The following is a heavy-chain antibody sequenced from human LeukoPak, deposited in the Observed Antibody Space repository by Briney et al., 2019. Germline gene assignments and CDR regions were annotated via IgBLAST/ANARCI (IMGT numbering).Heavy chain of an antibody. CDR1: GFTFSSYS. CDR2: ISSSSSYI. V-gene: IGHV3-21*01. Sequence: PGGSLRLSCAASGFTFSSYSMNWVRQAPGKGLEWVSSISSSSSYIYYADSAKGRFTISRGNAKNSLYLQMNSLRAEDTAVYYCARVRYCSSTSCPPQVDWWGQGTLVTVSS. D-gene: IGHD2-2*01. J-gene: IGHJ4*02. CDR3: ARVRYCSSTSCPPQVDW.